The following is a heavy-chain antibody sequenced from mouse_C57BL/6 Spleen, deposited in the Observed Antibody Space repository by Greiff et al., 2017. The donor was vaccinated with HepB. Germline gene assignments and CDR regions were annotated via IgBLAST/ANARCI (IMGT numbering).Heavy chain of an antibody. CDR2: INPGSGGT. Sequence: QVHVKQSGAELVRPGTSVKVSCKASGYAFTNYLIEWVKQRPGQGLEWIGVINPGSGGTNYNEKFKGKATLTADKSSSTAYMQLSSLTSEDSAVYFCAREGIYYRGYFDVWGTGTTVTVSS. D-gene: IGHD2-1*01. V-gene: IGHV1-54*01. CDR3: AREGIYYRGYFDV. J-gene: IGHJ1*03. CDR1: GYAFTNYL.